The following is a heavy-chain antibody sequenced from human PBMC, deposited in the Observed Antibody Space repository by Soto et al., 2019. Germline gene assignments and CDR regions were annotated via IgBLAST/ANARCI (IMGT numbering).Heavy chain of an antibody. CDR2: IIPIFGTA. CDR3: ARDGKFDSSAYYPFDY. V-gene: IGHV1-69*13. Sequence: SVKVSCKASGGTLSSHAISWVRQAPGQGLEWMGGIIPIFGTANYAQKFQGRVTITADESTSTAYMELSSLRSEDTAVYYCARDGKFDSSAYYPFDYWGQGTLVTVSS. J-gene: IGHJ4*02. CDR1: GGTLSSHA. D-gene: IGHD3-22*01.